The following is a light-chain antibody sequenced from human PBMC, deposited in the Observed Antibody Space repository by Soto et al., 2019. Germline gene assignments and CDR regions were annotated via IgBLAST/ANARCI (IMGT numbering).Light chain of an antibody. Sequence: QSVLTRPPSVSGAPGQRVTISCTGSSSNIGAGYDVHWYQQLPGTAPKLLIYGNSNRPSGVPDRFSGSKSGTSASLAITGLQAEDEADYYCQSYDSSLSGYVFXTGTKVTVL. V-gene: IGLV1-40*01. CDR1: SSNIGAGYD. CDR2: GNS. J-gene: IGLJ1*01. CDR3: QSYDSSLSGYV.